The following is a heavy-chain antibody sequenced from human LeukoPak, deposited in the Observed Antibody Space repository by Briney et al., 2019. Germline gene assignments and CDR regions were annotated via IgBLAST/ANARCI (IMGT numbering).Heavy chain of an antibody. CDR3: ARDRSPHDY. V-gene: IGHV1-18*01. J-gene: IGHJ4*02. Sequence: ASVKVSCKSSGYTFTSYGISWVRQAPGQGLEWMGWISAYNGNTNYAQKLQGRVTTTTDTSTSTAYMELWSLRSDDTAVYYCARDRSPHDYWGQGTLVTVSS. D-gene: IGHD3-10*01. CDR1: GYTFTSYG. CDR2: ISAYNGNT.